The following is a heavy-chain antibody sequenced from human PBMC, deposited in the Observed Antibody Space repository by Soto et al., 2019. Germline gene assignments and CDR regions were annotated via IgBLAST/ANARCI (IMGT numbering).Heavy chain of an antibody. CDR2: INYSGST. V-gene: IGHV4-39*01. D-gene: IGHD3-3*01. J-gene: IGHJ4*02. CDR1: DGTISSRSSY. Sequence: PSETLSLTCTVSDGTISSRSSYWGWIRPPPGKGLEWIGSINYSGSTYYNPSLKSRITISVDTSKNQFSLKLSSVTAADTAVYFRAKTGFWSDYRVADYWGQGTLVTVS. CDR3: AKTGFWSDYRVADY.